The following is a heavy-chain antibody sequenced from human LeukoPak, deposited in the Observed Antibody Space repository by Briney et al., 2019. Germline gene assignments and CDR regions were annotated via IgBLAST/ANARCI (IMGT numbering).Heavy chain of an antibody. CDR1: GFTFSSYW. J-gene: IGHJ6*02. D-gene: IGHD3-9*01. CDR3: TRDLMDYDVSTGLHHYYMDV. CDR2: ISGDGRNI. Sequence: GRSLRLSCVASGFTFSSYWMHWVRQDPRKGLVWVSRISGDGRNINYADSVRGRLTISRDNAKNTLYLQMNTLRVEDTAVYYCTRDLMDYDVSTGLHHYYMDVWGQGTTVTVSS. V-gene: IGHV3-74*01.